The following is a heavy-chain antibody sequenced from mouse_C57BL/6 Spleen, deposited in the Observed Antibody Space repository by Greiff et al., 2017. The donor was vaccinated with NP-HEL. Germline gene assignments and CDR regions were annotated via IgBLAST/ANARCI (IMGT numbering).Heavy chain of an antibody. J-gene: IGHJ1*03. CDR3: ARMRGRYFDV. CDR1: GYTFTSYW. Sequence: VKLQQPGAELVKPGASVKLSCKASGYTFTSYWMQWVKQRPGQGLEWIGEIDPSDSYTNYNQKFKGKATLTVDTSSSTAYMQLSSLTSEDSAVYYCARMRGRYFDVWGTGTTVTVSS. V-gene: IGHV1-50*01. CDR2: IDPSDSYT.